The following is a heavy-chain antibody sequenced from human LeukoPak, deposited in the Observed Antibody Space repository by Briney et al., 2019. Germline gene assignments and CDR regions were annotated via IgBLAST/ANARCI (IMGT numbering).Heavy chain of an antibody. J-gene: IGHJ4*02. CDR1: GFTVITND. Sequence: GGSLRLSCAASGFTVITNDMTWVRQAPGKGLEWVSVLYSDGNTKYADSVQGRFTISRDNSKNTLYLQMNSLRAEDTAVYYCAKDLTIFGVVLIVLEDDYWGQGTLVTVSS. CDR3: AKDLTIFGVVLIVLEDDY. D-gene: IGHD3-3*01. V-gene: IGHV3-53*01. CDR2: LYSDGNT.